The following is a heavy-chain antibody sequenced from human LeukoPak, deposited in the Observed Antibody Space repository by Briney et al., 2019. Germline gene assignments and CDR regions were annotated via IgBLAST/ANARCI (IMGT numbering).Heavy chain of an antibody. Sequence: GGSLRLSCAASGFTFSSYSMNWVRQAPGKGLEWVSYISSSSSTIYYADSVRGRFTISRDNAKNSLYLQMNSLRAEDTAVYYCARVLHKRNYDSSVYYGYWGQGTLVTVSS. V-gene: IGHV3-48*01. J-gene: IGHJ4*02. CDR1: GFTFSSYS. CDR3: ARVLHKRNYDSSVYYGY. D-gene: IGHD3-22*01. CDR2: ISSSSSTI.